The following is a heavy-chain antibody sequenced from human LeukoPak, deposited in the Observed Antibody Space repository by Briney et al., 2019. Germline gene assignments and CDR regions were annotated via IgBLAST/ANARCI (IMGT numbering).Heavy chain of an antibody. CDR3: AKTRGYCSGGSCHCDY. CDR2: ISNSGDTT. Sequence: GGSLRLSCAASGFTFSSYAMSWVRQAPGRGLEWVSAISNSGDTTYYADSVKGRFTISRDNSKNTLYLQLSSLRAEDTAVYYCAKTRGYCSGGSCHCDYWGQGTLVTVSS. CDR1: GFTFSSYA. V-gene: IGHV3-23*01. J-gene: IGHJ4*02. D-gene: IGHD2-15*01.